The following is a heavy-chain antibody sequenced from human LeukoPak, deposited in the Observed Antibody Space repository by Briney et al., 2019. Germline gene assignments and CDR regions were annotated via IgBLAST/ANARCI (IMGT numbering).Heavy chain of an antibody. D-gene: IGHD3-10*01. CDR3: ARYSSDYYYGSGSRYYFDY. V-gene: IGHV4-61*02. CDR1: GGSISSGSYY. J-gene: IGHJ4*02. CDR2: IYTSGST. Sequence: SETLSLTCTVSGGSISSGSYYWSWIRQPAGKGLEWIGRIYTSGSTNYNPSLKSRVTISVDTSKNQFSLKLSSVTAADTAGYYCARYSSDYYYGSGSRYYFDYWGQGTLVTVSS.